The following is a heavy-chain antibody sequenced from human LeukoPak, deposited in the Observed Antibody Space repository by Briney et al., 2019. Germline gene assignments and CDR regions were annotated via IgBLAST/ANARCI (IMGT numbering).Heavy chain of an antibody. CDR3: AKDLRVVTPIRPFDF. J-gene: IGHJ4*02. CDR2: ISGSGGST. Sequence: GGTLRLSCAASGFTFSSYGMSWVRQTPGKGLEWVSAISGSGGSTYYADSVKGRFTISRDNSKNTLYLQMNSLRAEDTALYYCAKDLRVVTPIRPFDFWGQGTLVTVSS. V-gene: IGHV3-23*01. D-gene: IGHD4-23*01. CDR1: GFTFSSYG.